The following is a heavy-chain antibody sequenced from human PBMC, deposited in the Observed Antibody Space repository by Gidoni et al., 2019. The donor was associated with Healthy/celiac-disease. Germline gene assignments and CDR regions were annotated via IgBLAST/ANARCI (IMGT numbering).Heavy chain of an antibody. CDR2: IDPSDSYT. CDR1: GYSFTSYW. Sequence: EVQLVQSGAEVKKPGESLRISCTGSGYSFTSYWLSWVRQMPGKGLEWMGRIDPSDSYTNYSPSFQGHVTISADKSISTAYLQWSSLKASDTAMYYCARHEGYQLLYSWFDPWGQGTLVTVSS. V-gene: IGHV5-10-1*01. D-gene: IGHD2-2*02. J-gene: IGHJ5*02. CDR3: ARHEGYQLLYSWFDP.